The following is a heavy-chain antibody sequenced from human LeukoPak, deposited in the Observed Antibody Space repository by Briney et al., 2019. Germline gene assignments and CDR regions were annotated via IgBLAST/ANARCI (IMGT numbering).Heavy chain of an antibody. D-gene: IGHD6-19*01. CDR1: GFSFSSYW. J-gene: IGHJ1*01. CDR3: ASYSSSGWYAEYFHH. V-gene: IGHV3-7*01. Sequence: TGGSLRLSCAASGFSFSSYWMSWVRQAPGKGLEWVANIKQDESEKYYVDSVKGRFTISRDNAKNSLYLQMNSLRAEDTAVYYCASYSSSGWYAEYFHHWGQGTLVTVSS. CDR2: IKQDESEK.